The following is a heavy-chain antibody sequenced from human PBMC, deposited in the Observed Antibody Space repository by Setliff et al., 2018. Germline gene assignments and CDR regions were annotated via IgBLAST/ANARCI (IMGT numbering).Heavy chain of an antibody. D-gene: IGHD6-6*01. Sequence: ASVKVSCKASGYTFTGYYMHWVRQAPGQGLEWMGRINPNSAVTNYAQKFQGRVTMTRDTSISTAYMELSRLRSDDTAVYYCARDLYSSSPYYHYYYMDVWGKGTTVTVSS. J-gene: IGHJ6*03. CDR2: INPNSAVT. V-gene: IGHV1-2*06. CDR1: GYTFTGYY. CDR3: ARDLYSSSPYYHYYYMDV.